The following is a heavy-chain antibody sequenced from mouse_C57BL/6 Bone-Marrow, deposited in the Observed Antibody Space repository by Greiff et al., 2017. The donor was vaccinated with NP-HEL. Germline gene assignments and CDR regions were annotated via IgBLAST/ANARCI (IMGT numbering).Heavy chain of an antibody. V-gene: IGHV1-42*01. J-gene: IGHJ4*01. D-gene: IGHD1-1*01. CDR2: INPSTGGT. Sequence: EVMLVESGPELVKPGASVKISCKASGYSFTGYYMNWVKQSPEKSLEWIGEINPSTGGTTYNQKFKAKATLTVDKSSSTAYMQLKSLTSEDSAVYYCARWVYGSIGYWGQGTSVTVSS. CDR3: ARWVYGSIGY. CDR1: GYSFTGYY.